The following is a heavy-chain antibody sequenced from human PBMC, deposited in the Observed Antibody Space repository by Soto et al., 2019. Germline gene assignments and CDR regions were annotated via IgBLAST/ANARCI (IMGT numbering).Heavy chain of an antibody. D-gene: IGHD4-17*01. V-gene: IGHV4-59*08. CDR3: AKVVYGDYEYFDY. Sequence: SETLSLTCTVSGGSISSYYWSWIRQPPGKGLEWIGYINYSGSTNYNPSLKSRVTISVDTSKNQFSLKLNSVTAADTAVYYCAKVVYGDYEYFDYWGQGTLVTVSS. CDR1: GGSISSYY. J-gene: IGHJ4*02. CDR2: INYSGST.